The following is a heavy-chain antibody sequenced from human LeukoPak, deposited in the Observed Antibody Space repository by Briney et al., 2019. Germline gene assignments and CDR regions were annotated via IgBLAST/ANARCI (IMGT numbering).Heavy chain of an antibody. CDR2: IWSDGSNE. J-gene: IGHJ4*02. CDR3: ARDTVASTFYYFDF. V-gene: IGHV3-33*01. D-gene: IGHD6-19*01. Sequence: QPGRSLRLSCAASGFTLSTYGMHWVRQAPGKGLEWVAVIWSDGSNEYYADSVKGRFTISRDSTKNTVNLQMNSLRAEDTAVYFCARDTVASTFYYFDFWGQGTLVTVSS. CDR1: GFTLSTYG.